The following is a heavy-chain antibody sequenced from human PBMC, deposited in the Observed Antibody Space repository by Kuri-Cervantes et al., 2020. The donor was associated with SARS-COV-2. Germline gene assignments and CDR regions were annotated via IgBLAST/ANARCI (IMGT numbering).Heavy chain of an antibody. D-gene: IGHD3-22*01. Sequence: ASVKVSCKASGYTFTGYYMHWVRQAPGQGLEWMGWMNPNSGNTGYAQKFQGRVTMTRNTSISTAYMELSSLRSEDTAVYYCASSGSHYYESSGGPEVWGQGTLVTVSS. CDR2: MNPNSGNT. V-gene: IGHV1-8*02. CDR3: ASSGSHYYESSGGPEV. CDR1: GYTFTGYY. J-gene: IGHJ4*02.